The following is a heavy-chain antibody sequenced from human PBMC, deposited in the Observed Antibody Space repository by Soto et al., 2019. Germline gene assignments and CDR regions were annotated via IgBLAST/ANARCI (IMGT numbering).Heavy chain of an antibody. CDR3: AREEGVVARAFDY. Sequence: GGSLRLSCEASGFAFRSYGMHWVRQAPGKGLEWVSLIWHDGSQKYYADSVKGRFTISRDNSKNTLHLQMSSLRAEDTAVYYCAREEGVVARAFDYWGQGTLVTVSS. D-gene: IGHD2-15*01. V-gene: IGHV3-33*01. CDR2: IWHDGSQK. CDR1: GFAFRSYG. J-gene: IGHJ4*02.